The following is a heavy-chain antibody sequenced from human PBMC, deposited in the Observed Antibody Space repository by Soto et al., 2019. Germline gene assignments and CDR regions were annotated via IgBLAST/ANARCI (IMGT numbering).Heavy chain of an antibody. Sequence: PSETRSLTCTVSGDSISNYYWSWIRQPSGKGLEWIGRISSSGSTNYNPSLKSRVTMSIDTSEKQLSLNLRSVTAADTAVYYCARDSTILTRAMDAWGPATTVTVSS. CDR2: ISSSGST. J-gene: IGHJ6*02. D-gene: IGHD3-3*01. CDR3: ARDSTILTRAMDA. CDR1: GDSISNYY. V-gene: IGHV4-4*07.